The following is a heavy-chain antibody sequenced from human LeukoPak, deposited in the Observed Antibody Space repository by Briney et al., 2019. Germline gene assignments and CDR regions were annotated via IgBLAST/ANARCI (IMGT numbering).Heavy chain of an antibody. V-gene: IGHV1-3*01. CDR3: ARDRLLTSRDYYYGMDV. CDR1: GYTFTSYG. D-gene: IGHD3-10*01. J-gene: IGHJ6*02. CDR2: INAGNGNT. Sequence: ASVKVSCKASGYTFTSYGISWVRQAPGQRLEWMGWINAGNGNTKYSQKFQGRVTITRDTSASTAYMELSSLRSEDTAVYYCARDRLLTSRDYYYGMDVWGQGTTVTVSS.